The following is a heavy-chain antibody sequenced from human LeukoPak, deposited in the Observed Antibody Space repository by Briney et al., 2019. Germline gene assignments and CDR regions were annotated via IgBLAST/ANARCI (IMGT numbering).Heavy chain of an antibody. CDR3: ARLKGSHFDY. CDR2: IYYSGST. Sequence: SETLSLTCTVSGGSISSSSYYWGWIRQPPGKGLEWIGSIYYSGSTYYNPSLKSRVTISVDTSKNQFSLKLSSVTAADTAVYYCARLKGSHFDYWGQGTLVTVSS. V-gene: IGHV4-39*01. D-gene: IGHD1-26*01. CDR1: GGSISSSSYY. J-gene: IGHJ4*02.